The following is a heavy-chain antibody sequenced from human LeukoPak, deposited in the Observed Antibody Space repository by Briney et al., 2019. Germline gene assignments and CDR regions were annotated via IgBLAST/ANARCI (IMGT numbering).Heavy chain of an antibody. CDR1: GGSISSSSYY. J-gene: IGHJ4*02. V-gene: IGHV4-39*07. D-gene: IGHD5-18*01. Sequence: SETLSLTCTVSGGSISSSSYYWGWIRQPPGKGLEWIGSIYYSGSTYYNPSLKSRVTISVDTSKNQFSLKLSSVTAADTAVYYCARADSYEPESYFDYWGQGTLVTVSS. CDR2: IYYSGST. CDR3: ARADSYEPESYFDY.